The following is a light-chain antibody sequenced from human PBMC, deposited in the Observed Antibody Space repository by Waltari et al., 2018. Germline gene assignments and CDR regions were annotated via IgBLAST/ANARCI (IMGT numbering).Light chain of an antibody. V-gene: IGKV1-5*01. CDR3: QQYNSYEWT. J-gene: IGKJ1*01. Sequence: DIQMTQSPSTLSASVGDRVNITFRASQSISSWFAWYQQKPGKATNLLIYDASSLESGVPSRFSGSGSGTEFTLTISSLQPDDFATYYCQQYNSYEWTFGQGTKVAIK. CDR2: DAS. CDR1: QSISSW.